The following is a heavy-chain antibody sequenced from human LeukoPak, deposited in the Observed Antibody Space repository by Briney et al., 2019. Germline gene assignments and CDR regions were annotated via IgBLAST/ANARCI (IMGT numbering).Heavy chain of an antibody. CDR1: GLTFSSYA. J-gene: IGHJ4*02. V-gene: IGHV3-74*01. D-gene: IGHD3-22*01. Sequence: GGSLRLSCAASGLTFSSYAMSWVRQAPGKGLEWVSRINSDGSSTSYADSVKGRFTISRDNAKNTLYLQMNSLRAEDTAVYYCARDVYYDSSRGIGDYWGQGTLVTVSS. CDR3: ARDVYYDSSRGIGDY. CDR2: INSDGSST.